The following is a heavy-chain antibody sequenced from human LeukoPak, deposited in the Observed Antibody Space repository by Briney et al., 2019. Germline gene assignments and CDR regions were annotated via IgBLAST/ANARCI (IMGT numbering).Heavy chain of an antibody. V-gene: IGHV4-30-2*01. J-gene: IGHJ3*02. Sequence: SQTLSLTCAVSGGSISSGGYSWSWIRQPPGKGLEWIRYIYHSGSTYYNPSLKSRVTISVDRSKNQFSLKLSSVTAADTAVYYCARSPKTTVVRTRGGDAFDIWGQGTMVTVSS. CDR1: GGSISSGGYS. CDR2: IYHSGST. D-gene: IGHD4-23*01. CDR3: ARSPKTTVVRTRGGDAFDI.